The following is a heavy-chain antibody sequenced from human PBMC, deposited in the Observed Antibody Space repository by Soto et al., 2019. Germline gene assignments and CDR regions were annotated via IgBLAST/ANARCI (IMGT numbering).Heavy chain of an antibody. CDR1: GGSVSSGDYY. CDR2: IYNSGTI. D-gene: IGHD5-12*01. CDR3: ARGSAYTYYFDY. V-gene: IGHV4-61*03. Sequence: ETLSLTCTVSGGSVSSGDYYWSWIRQPPGKELEWIGYIYNSGTINYNPSLKSRLTISLDASKNHFSLKLSSVTAADTAVYYCARGSAYTYYFDYWGQGTLVTVSS. J-gene: IGHJ4*02.